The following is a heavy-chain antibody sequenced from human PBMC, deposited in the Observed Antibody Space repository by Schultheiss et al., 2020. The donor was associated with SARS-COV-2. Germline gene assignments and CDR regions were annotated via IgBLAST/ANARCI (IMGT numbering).Heavy chain of an antibody. J-gene: IGHJ5*02. CDR3: ARVLLRDYWFGGGWWFDP. CDR2: IYYSGST. Sequence: SETLSLTCTVSGGSISSHYWSWIRQPPGKGLEWIGYIYYSGSTNYNPSLKSRVTMSVDTSKNQFSLKLSSVTAADTAVYYCARVLLRDYWFGGGWWFDPWGQGTLVTVSS. V-gene: IGHV4-59*11. D-gene: IGHD3-10*01. CDR1: GGSISSHY.